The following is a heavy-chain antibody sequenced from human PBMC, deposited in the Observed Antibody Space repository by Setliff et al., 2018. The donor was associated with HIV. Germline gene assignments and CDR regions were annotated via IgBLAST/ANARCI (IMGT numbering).Heavy chain of an antibody. J-gene: IGHJ4*02. CDR2: IYTSGST. CDR3: ARPALGIGGGSRFDN. D-gene: IGHD3-10*01. V-gene: IGHV4-61*09. CDR1: GGSISSGSYY. Sequence: SETLSLTCTVSGGSISSGSYYWSWIRQPAGKGLEWIGHIYTSGSTNYNPSLKSRVTISVDTSKNQFSLKLSSVTAADTAVYYCARPALGIGGGSRFDNWGQGTRVTVSS.